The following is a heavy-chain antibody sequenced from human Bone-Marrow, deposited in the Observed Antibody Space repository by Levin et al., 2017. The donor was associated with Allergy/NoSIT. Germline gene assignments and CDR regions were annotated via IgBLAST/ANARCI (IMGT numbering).Heavy chain of an antibody. V-gene: IGHV4-34*01. J-gene: IGHJ6*02. CDR3: AGGPTVTTNYYYGMDV. CDR1: GGSFSGYY. Sequence: SETLSLTCAVYGGSFSGYYWSWIRQPPGKGLEWIGEINHSGSTNYNPSLKSRVTISVDTSKNQFSLKLSSVTAADTAVYYCAGGPTVTTNYYYGMDVWCQGTTVTVSS. D-gene: IGHD4-11*01. CDR2: INHSGST.